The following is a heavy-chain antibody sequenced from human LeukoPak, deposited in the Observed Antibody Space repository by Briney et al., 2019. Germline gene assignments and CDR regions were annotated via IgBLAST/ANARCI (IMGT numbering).Heavy chain of an antibody. D-gene: IGHD2-15*01. CDR3: ARTDIVANWFDP. CDR2: IYTSGST. J-gene: IGHJ5*02. Sequence: SETLSLTCTVSGGSISSGSYYWSWIRQPAGKGLEWIGRIYTSGSTNYNPSLKSRVTISVDTSKNQFSLKLSSVTAADTAVYYCARTDIVANWFDPWGQGTLVTVSS. V-gene: IGHV4-61*02. CDR1: GGSISSGSYY.